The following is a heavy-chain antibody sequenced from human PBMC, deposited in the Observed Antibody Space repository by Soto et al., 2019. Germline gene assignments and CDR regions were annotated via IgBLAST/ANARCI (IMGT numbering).Heavy chain of an antibody. CDR3: ARDQVEREWSRHYYYGMDV. D-gene: IGHD3-3*01. J-gene: IGHJ6*02. V-gene: IGHV3-53*01. CDR1: GFTVSSNY. Sequence: GGSLRLSCAASGFTVSSNYMSWVRQAPGKGLEWVSVIYSGGSTYYADSVKGRFTISRDNSKNTLYLQMNSLRAEDTAVYYCARDQVEREWSRHYYYGMDVWGQGTTVTVSS. CDR2: IYSGGST.